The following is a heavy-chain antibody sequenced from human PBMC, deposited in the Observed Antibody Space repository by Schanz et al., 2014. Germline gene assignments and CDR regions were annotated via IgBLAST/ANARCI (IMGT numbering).Heavy chain of an antibody. CDR2: INPSGGTT. Sequence: QVQLVQSGAEVKKPGASVKVSCKASGYTFTTYYIHWVRQAPGQGLEWMGIINPSGGTTKYAQRFQGRLTMTRDTSTNTVYMNLSSLTSADTAVYYCARGFLASGGKTFDCWGQGTLVTVSS. CDR1: GYTFTTYY. J-gene: IGHJ4*02. CDR3: ARGFLASGGKTFDC. V-gene: IGHV1-46*01. D-gene: IGHD1-26*01.